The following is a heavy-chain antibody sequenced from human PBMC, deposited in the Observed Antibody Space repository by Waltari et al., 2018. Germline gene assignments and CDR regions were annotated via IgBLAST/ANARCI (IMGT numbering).Heavy chain of an antibody. J-gene: IGHJ1*01. CDR1: GGTFRSYA. V-gene: IGHV1-69*01. D-gene: IGHD3-22*01. Sequence: QVQLVQSGAEVKKPGSSVKVSCKASGGTFRSYAISWVRQAPGPGLEWMGGIIPIFGTANYAQKFQGRVTITADESTSTAYMELSSLRSEDTAVYYCARAEYYYDSSGYYYYFQHWGQGTLVTVSS. CDR3: ARAEYYYDSSGYYYYFQH. CDR2: IIPIFGTA.